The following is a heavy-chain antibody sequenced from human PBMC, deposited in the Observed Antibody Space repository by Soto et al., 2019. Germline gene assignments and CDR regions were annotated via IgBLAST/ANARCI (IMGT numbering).Heavy chain of an antibody. Sequence: PSETLSLTCAVSGYSISSGYYWGWIRQPPGKGLEWSGSIYHSGSTYYNPSLKSRVTISVDTSKNQFSLKLSSVTAADTAVYYCARVWPDTVTNWFDPWGQGTLVTVSS. CDR2: IYHSGST. J-gene: IGHJ5*02. V-gene: IGHV4-38-2*01. D-gene: IGHD4-17*01. CDR1: GYSISSGYY. CDR3: ARVWPDTVTNWFDP.